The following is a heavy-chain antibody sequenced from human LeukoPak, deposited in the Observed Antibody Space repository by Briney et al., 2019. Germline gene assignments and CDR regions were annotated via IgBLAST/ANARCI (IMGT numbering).Heavy chain of an antibody. D-gene: IGHD3-10*01. CDR1: GYTFTNYA. Sequence: GASVKVSCKASGYTFTNYAIHWVRQAPGQGLEWMGWINAGNGNTRYSQKLQDRVTITRDTSANTVYMELSSLRSEDTAVYFCARDLLWFGELSPPGYWGQGTLVTVSS. CDR2: INAGNGNT. J-gene: IGHJ4*02. V-gene: IGHV1-3*01. CDR3: ARDLLWFGELSPPGY.